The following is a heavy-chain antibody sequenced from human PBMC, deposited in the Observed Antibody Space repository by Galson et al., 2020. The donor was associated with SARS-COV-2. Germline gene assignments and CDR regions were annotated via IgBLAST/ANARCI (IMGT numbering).Heavy chain of an antibody. J-gene: IGHJ5*02. CDR3: ARVGDYYDSSGYDLNWFDP. CDR2: IYYSGRT. Sequence: SETLSLTCAVSGGPISSGGYSWSWIRQPPGKGLEWIGYIYYSGRTYYNPSLKSRVTISVDTSKNQFSLKLSSVTAADTAVYYCARVGDYYDSSGYDLNWFDPWGQGTLVTVSS. CDR1: GGPISSGGYS. V-gene: IGHV4-30-4*07. D-gene: IGHD3-22*01.